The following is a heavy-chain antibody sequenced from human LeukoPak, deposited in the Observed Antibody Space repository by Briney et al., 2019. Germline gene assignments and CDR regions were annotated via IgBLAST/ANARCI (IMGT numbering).Heavy chain of an antibody. CDR3: ARDLPPEEGPLGVYYFDY. D-gene: IGHD2-8*02. J-gene: IGHJ4*02. CDR1: GFTFSSYS. CDR2: ISSSSSTI. Sequence: GGSLRLSCAASGFTFSSYSMNWVRQAPGKGLEWVSYISSSSSTIYYADSVKGRFTISRDNAKNSLYLQMNSLRAEDTAVYYCARDLPPEEGPLGVYYFDYWGQGTLVTVSS. V-gene: IGHV3-48*01.